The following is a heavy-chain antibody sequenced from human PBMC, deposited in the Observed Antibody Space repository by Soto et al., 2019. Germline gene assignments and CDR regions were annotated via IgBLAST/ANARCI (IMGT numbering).Heavy chain of an antibody. CDR1: GFTFSHYG. V-gene: IGHV3-30*03. CDR2: ISYDVSSK. J-gene: IGHJ5*01. CDR3: ARYSGKYQGPNEYLGKRTLVDS. Sequence: WGSVRLSCAASGFTFSHYGIHWVRQGPGKGLEWLAVISYDVSSKHYADSVKGRFTVSGDNSKNTLYLQLNSLRAEDTAVYFCARYSGKYQGPNEYLGKRTLVDS. D-gene: IGHD1-26*01.